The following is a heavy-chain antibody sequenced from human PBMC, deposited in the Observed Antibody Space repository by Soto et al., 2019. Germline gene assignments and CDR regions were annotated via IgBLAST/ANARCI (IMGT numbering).Heavy chain of an antibody. CDR2: ITAFNGNT. D-gene: IGHD3-3*01. CDR3: ARISQSDFWSGYYYFFDY. J-gene: IGHJ4*02. CDR1: GYTFTDYG. Sequence: ASVKVSCKASGYTFTDYGISWVRQAPGQGLQWMGWITAFNGNTKYAQQFQGRVTMTTDTSTSTAYMELRSLESDDTAVYYCARISQSDFWSGYYYFFDYWGQGTLVSVSS. V-gene: IGHV1-18*01.